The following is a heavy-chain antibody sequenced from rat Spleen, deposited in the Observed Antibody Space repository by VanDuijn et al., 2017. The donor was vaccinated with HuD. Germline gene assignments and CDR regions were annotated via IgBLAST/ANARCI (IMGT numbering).Heavy chain of an antibody. J-gene: IGHJ2*01. CDR3: ASLGEDFDY. D-gene: IGHD5-1*01. CDR1: GFTFTNYY. CDR2: ISPSGGTT. Sequence: EVQLVESGGGLVQPGSSLKLSCAASGFTFTNYYMAWVRQAPTKGLEWVATISPSGGTTYYRDSVKGRFTVSRDNAKTTLYLQMNSLRSEDTATYYCASLGEDFDYWGQGVMVTVSS. V-gene: IGHV5S23*01.